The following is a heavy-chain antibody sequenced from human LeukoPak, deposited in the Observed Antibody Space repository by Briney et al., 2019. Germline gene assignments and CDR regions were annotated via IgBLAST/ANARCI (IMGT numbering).Heavy chain of an antibody. D-gene: IGHD3-22*01. CDR1: GFTFSSYA. CDR3: VKDRDYYDSSGYYYFDY. CDR2: ISSNGGST. V-gene: IGHV3-64D*06. Sequence: GGSPRLSCSVSGFTFSSYAMHWVRQAPGKGLEYVSAISSNGGSTYYADSVKGRFTISRDNSKNTLYLQMSSLRAEDTAVYYCVKDRDYYDSSGYYYFDYWGQGTLVTVSS. J-gene: IGHJ4*02.